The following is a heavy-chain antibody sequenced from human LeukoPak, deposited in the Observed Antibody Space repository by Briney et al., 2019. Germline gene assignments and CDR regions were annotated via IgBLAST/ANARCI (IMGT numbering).Heavy chain of an antibody. D-gene: IGHD2-15*01. V-gene: IGHV4-59*01. CDR2: IYYSGST. Sequence: SETLSLTCTVSGGSISRYYWSWIRQPPGKGLEWIGYIYYSGSTNYNPSLKSRVTISVDTSKNQFSLKLSSVTAADTAVYYCARFVGMRRGMDVWGQGTTVTVSS. J-gene: IGHJ6*02. CDR3: ARFVGMRRGMDV. CDR1: GGSISRYY.